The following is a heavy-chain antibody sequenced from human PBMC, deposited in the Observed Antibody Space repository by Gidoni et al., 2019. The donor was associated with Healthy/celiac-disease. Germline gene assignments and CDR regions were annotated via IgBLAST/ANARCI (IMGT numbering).Heavy chain of an antibody. J-gene: IGHJ4*02. CDR1: GYTFTSYY. Sequence: QVQLVPSGAEVKKPGASVKVSCKASGYTFTSYYMPWVRQAPGQKFQGRVTMTRDTSTSTVYMELSSLRSEDTAVYYCARVGGSSWYYFDYWGQGTLVTVSS. D-gene: IGHD6-13*01. CDR3: ARVGGSSWYYFDY. V-gene: IGHV1-46*01.